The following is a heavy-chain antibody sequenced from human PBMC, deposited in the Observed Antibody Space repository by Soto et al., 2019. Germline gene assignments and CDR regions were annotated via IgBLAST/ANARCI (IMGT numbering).Heavy chain of an antibody. CDR1: GGSFSGYY. V-gene: IGHV4-34*01. J-gene: IGHJ4*02. CDR2: INHSGST. Sequence: SETLSLTCAVYGGSFSGYYWTWIRQPPGTGLEWIGEINHSGSTNYNPSLKSRVTISVDTSKNQFSLKLTSVTAADTAVYYCARDKITGLFDSWGQGTLVTVPS. CDR3: ARDKITGLFDS. D-gene: IGHD2-8*02.